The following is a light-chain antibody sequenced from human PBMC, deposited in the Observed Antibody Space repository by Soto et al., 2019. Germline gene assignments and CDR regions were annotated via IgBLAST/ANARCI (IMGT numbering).Light chain of an antibody. Sequence: GAPGQRVTISCTGSSSNIGAGYDVHWYQQLPGTAPKLLIYANNNRPSGVPDRFAGSKSGNSVSLAITGLQSDDEADYYCQSYDSSLSGYVFGTGTKVTV. V-gene: IGLV1-40*01. CDR2: ANN. CDR1: SSNIGAGYD. J-gene: IGLJ1*01. CDR3: QSYDSSLSGYV.